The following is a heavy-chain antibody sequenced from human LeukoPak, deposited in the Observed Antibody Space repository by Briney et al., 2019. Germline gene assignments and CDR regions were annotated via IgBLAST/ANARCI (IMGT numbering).Heavy chain of an antibody. CDR3: ARGCRGCSSTSCYTACRFDP. D-gene: IGHD2-2*02. CDR2: INHSGST. Sequence: SETLSLTCAVYGGSFSGYYWSWIRQPPGKGLEWIGEINHSGSTNYNPSLKSRVTISVDTSKNQFSLKLSSVIAADTAVYYCARGCRGCSSTSCYTACRFDPWGQGTLVTVSS. CDR1: GGSFSGYY. V-gene: IGHV4-34*01. J-gene: IGHJ5*02.